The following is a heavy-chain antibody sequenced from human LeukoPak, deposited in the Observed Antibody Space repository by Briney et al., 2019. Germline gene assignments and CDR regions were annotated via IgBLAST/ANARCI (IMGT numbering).Heavy chain of an antibody. CDR3: ARNRGYYVNDY. V-gene: IGHV4-59*01. D-gene: IGHD1-26*01. Sequence: SETLSLTCTVSGASIRSSFWNWIRQPPGRGLEWIGYLSMRGTTNYNPSLKSRVTISADTSENQFSLKVSSVTAADTAVYYCARNRGYYVNDYWGQGILVTVSS. CDR1: GASIRSSF. CDR2: LSMRGTT. J-gene: IGHJ4*02.